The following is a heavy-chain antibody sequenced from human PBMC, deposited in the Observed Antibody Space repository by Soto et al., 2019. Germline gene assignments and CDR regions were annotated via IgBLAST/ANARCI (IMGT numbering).Heavy chain of an antibody. D-gene: IGHD2-21*02. J-gene: IGHJ6*02. CDR2: IYYGGSI. Sequence: QVQLQQSGPGLVKPSQTLSLTCTVSGGSISSDNYHWTWIRQSPGKGLEWIGYIYYGGSIFYDPSFKSRVTISVDTSKNQFSLQLSSVTAADTAVYFCAREDDGGDRDYYGLDVCGQGTTVTVSS. CDR3: AREDDGGDRDYYGLDV. CDR1: GGSISSDNYH. V-gene: IGHV4-30-4*08.